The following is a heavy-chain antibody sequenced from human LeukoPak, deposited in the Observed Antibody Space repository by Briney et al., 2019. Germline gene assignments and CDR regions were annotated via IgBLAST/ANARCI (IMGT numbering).Heavy chain of an antibody. D-gene: IGHD6-19*01. J-gene: IGHJ4*02. CDR1: GFTFSSYA. Sequence: GGSLRLSCAASGFTFSSYAMSWVRQAPGKGLEWVSSISSSSSYIYYADSVKGRFTISRDNAKNSLYLQMNSLRAEDTAVYYCARDLIAVAPDWGQGTLVTVSS. CDR2: ISSSSSYI. CDR3: ARDLIAVAPD. V-gene: IGHV3-21*01.